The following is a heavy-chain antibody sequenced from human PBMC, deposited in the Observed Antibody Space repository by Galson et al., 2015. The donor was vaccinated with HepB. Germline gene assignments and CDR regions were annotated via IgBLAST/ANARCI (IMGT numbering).Heavy chain of an antibody. J-gene: IGHJ3*02. V-gene: IGHV1-69*13. CDR3: ARALLTYYYDSSGYYYAFDI. D-gene: IGHD3-22*01. CDR1: GGTFSSYA. CDR2: IIPIFGTA. Sequence: SVKVSCKASGGTFSSYAISWVRQAPGQGLEWMGGIIPIFGTANYAQKFQGRVTITADESTSTAYMELSSLRSEDTAVYYCARALLTYYYDSSGYYYAFDIRGQGTMVTVSS.